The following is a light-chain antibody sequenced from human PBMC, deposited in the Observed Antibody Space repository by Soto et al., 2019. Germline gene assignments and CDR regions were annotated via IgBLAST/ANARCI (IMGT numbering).Light chain of an antibody. V-gene: IGKV1D-16*01. CDR3: QQYQTHPLT. CDR1: QPIRTW. Sequence: DIQMTQSPSSLSASVGDRVTITCRASQPIRTWVAWYQQKPDQAPKTLISAASTLESGVPSRFSGSGSGTDFTLTFSSLQPEDFATYYCQQYQTHPLTFGGGTMVDIK. CDR2: AAS. J-gene: IGKJ4*01.